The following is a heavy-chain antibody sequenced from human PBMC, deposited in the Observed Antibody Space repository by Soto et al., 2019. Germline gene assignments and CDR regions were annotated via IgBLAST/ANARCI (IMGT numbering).Heavy chain of an antibody. CDR2: ISAYNGNT. CDR3: ARSWGGNDWGDYYYYYMDV. CDR1: GYTFTSYG. D-gene: IGHD5-12*01. J-gene: IGHJ6*03. V-gene: IGHV1-18*01. Sequence: ASVKVSCKASGYTFTSYGISWVRQAPGQGLEWMGWISAYNGNTNYAQKFKGRVTMTTDTSTSTAYMELRSLRSDDTAVYYCARSWGGNDWGDYYYYYMDVWGKGTTVTVSS.